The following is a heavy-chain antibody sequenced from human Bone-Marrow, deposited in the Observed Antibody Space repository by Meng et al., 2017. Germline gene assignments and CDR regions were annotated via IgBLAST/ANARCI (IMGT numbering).Heavy chain of an antibody. Sequence: VQLVQSGAEVKKPGSSVKVSCNASGGTFSSYSIIWVRQAPGQGLEWMGGIIPIFGTANYAQKFQGRVTITADESTSTAYMELSSLRSEDTAVYYCAREYCSGGSCYSYFDYWGQGTLVTVSS. V-gene: IGHV1-69*01. CDR2: IIPIFGTA. J-gene: IGHJ4*02. CDR1: GGTFSSYS. CDR3: AREYCSGGSCYSYFDY. D-gene: IGHD2-15*01.